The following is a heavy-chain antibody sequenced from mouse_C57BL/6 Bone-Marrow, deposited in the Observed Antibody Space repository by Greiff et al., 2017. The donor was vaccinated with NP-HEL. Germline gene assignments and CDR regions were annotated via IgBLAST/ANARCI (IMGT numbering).Heavy chain of an antibody. CDR3: TTRDGSSPFAY. D-gene: IGHD1-1*01. CDR1: GFNIKDDY. V-gene: IGHV14-4*01. CDR2: IDPENGDT. J-gene: IGHJ3*01. Sequence: EVQLQQSGAELVRPGASVKLSCTASGFNIKDDYMHWVKQRPEQGLEWIGWIDPENGDTEYASKFQGKATITADTSSNTAYLQLSSLTSEDTAVYYCTTRDGSSPFAYWGQGTLVTVSA.